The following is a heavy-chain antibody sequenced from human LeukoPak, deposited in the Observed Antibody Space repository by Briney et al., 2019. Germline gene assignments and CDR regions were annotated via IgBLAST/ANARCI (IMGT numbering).Heavy chain of an antibody. CDR2: ISAYNGNT. Sequence: ASVKVSCKASGYTFTGYGISWVRQAPGQGLEWMGRISAYNGNTNYAQKLQGRVTMTTDTSTSTAYMELRSLRSDDTAVYYCARDFPTLLVVVPAAIYYGMDVWGQGTTVTVSS. CDR3: ARDFPTLLVVVPAAIYYGMDV. D-gene: IGHD2-2*01. J-gene: IGHJ6*02. V-gene: IGHV1-18*01. CDR1: GYTFTGYG.